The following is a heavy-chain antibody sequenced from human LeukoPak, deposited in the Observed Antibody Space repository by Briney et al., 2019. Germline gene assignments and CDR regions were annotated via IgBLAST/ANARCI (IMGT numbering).Heavy chain of an antibody. J-gene: IGHJ4*02. CDR1: GGTFSSYA. CDR2: IIPIFGTA. D-gene: IGHD3-3*01. CDR3: AGGNHYDFWSGDGYFDY. V-gene: IGHV1-69*13. Sequence: VASVKVSCKASGGTFSSYAISWVRQAPGQGLEWMGGIIPIFGTANYAQKFQGRVTITADESTSTAYMELSSLRSEDTAVYYCAGGNHYDFWSGDGYFDYWGQGTLVTVSS.